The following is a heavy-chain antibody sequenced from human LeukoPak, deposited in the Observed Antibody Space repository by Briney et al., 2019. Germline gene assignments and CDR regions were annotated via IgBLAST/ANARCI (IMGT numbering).Heavy chain of an antibody. CDR1: GGSISSCY. CDR2: IYTSGST. CDR3: ARDDYGSGSYSTFDY. J-gene: IGHJ4*02. V-gene: IGHV4-4*07. Sequence: SETLSLTCTVSGGSISSCYWSWIRQPAGKGLEWIGRIYTSGSTNYNPSLKSRVTMSVDTSKNQFSLKLSSVTAADTAVYYCARDDYGSGSYSTFDYWGQGTLVTVSS. D-gene: IGHD3-10*01.